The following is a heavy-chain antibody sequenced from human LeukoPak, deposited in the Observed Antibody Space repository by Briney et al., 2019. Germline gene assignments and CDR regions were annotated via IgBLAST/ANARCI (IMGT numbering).Heavy chain of an antibody. CDR1: GGSISSGSYY. CDR3: ASFYCSGGSCYQYYYYYYMDV. Sequence: SETLSLTCTVSGGSISSGSYYWSWIRQPAGKGLEWIGRIYTSGSTNYNPSLKSRVTISVDTSKNRFSLKLSSVTAADTAVYYCASFYCSGGSCYQYYYYYYMDVWGKGTTITISS. CDR2: IYTSGST. V-gene: IGHV4-61*02. D-gene: IGHD2-15*01. J-gene: IGHJ6*03.